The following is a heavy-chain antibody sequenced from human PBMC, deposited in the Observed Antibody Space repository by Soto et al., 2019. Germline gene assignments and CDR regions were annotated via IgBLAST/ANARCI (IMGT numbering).Heavy chain of an antibody. D-gene: IGHD2-2*01. V-gene: IGHV4-39*01. Sequence: QLQLQESGPRLVKPSETLSLTCSVSGGSISSSSYSWGWIRQPPGKGLEWIGTIYYSGSTHYNPSPEGRVAISADPPNNQLPLRLSSVTAADTAVYYCGRQPGHCGSTTCFGYYSVDVWGQGTTVTVS. CDR3: GRQPGHCGSTTCFGYYSVDV. J-gene: IGHJ6*02. CDR2: IYYSGST. CDR1: GGSISSSSYS.